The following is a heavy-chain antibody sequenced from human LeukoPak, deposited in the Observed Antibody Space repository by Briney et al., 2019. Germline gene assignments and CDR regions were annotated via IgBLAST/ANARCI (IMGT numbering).Heavy chain of an antibody. CDR1: GGSISNFY. CDR3: TKSGGSSYWYFDL. V-gene: IGHV4-59*01. D-gene: IGHD1-26*01. Sequence: SETLSLICTVSGGSISNFYWSWIRQSPGKGLEWIGYIFDNGGTKYNPSLKSRVTISLDTSKNQFSLRLNSMTAADTAVYYCTKSGGSSYWYFDLWGRGTLVTVSS. CDR2: IFDNGGT. J-gene: IGHJ2*01.